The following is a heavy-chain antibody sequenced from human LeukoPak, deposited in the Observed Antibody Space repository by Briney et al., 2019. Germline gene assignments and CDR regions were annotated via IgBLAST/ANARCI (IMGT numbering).Heavy chain of an antibody. Sequence: GGSLRLSCAASGFTFSSYAMHWVRQAPGKGLEWVAVISYDGSNKYYADSVKGRFTISRDNSKNTLYLQMNSLRAEDTAVYYCARARTGTTRPRPPDDYWGQGTLVTVSS. J-gene: IGHJ4*02. CDR3: ARARTGTTRPRPPDDY. CDR2: ISYDGSNK. D-gene: IGHD1-7*01. V-gene: IGHV3-30-3*01. CDR1: GFTFSSYA.